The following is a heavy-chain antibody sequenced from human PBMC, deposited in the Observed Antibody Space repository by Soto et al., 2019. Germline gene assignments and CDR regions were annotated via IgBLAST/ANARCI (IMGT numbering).Heavy chain of an antibody. CDR2: LYHIGST. J-gene: IGHJ6*02. Sequence: SETLSLTCAVSGYSISSGNYWAWIRQPPGRGLEWIGSLYHIGSTHYDTSLKSRVTISVDTSKNHFSLELSSVTAADTAIYYCRSSTSCYDESCVDVWGQGTMVTVSS. D-gene: IGHD2-2*01. CDR1: GYSISSGNY. V-gene: IGHV4-38-2*01. CDR3: RSSTSCYDESCVDV.